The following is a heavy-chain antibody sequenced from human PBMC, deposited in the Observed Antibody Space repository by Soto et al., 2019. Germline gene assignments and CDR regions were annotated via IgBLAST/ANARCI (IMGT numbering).Heavy chain of an antibody. CDR2: IYYSGST. J-gene: IGHJ4*02. CDR1: GGSINNYY. V-gene: IGHV4-59*01. Sequence: QVQLQESGPGLVKPSETLSLTCTVSGGSINNYYWSWIRQPPGKGLEWIGYIYYSGSTNYNPSLPSRVTISVNTSKNHFALKLSSVTAADTAVYYCARRYGGNFDYWGQGTLVTVSS. D-gene: IGHD1-26*01. CDR3: ARRYGGNFDY.